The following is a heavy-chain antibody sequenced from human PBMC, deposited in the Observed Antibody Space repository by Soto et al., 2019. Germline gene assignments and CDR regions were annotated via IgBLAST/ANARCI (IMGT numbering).Heavy chain of an antibody. J-gene: IGHJ3*02. V-gene: IGHV1-69*13. CDR1: GGTFSSYA. CDR3: ARGRGYCTNGVCLQDAFDI. Sequence: SVKVSCKASGGTFSSYAISWVRQAPGQGLEWMGGIIPIFGTANYAQKFQGRVTITADESTSTAYMELSSLRSEDTAVYYCARGRGYCTNGVCLQDAFDIWGQGTVVTVSS. CDR2: IIPIFGTA. D-gene: IGHD2-8*01.